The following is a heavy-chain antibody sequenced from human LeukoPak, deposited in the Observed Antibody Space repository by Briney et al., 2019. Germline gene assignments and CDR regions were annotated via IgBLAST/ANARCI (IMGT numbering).Heavy chain of an antibody. CDR2: ISAYNGNT. CDR3: ARARDRQYYYDSSGYYDY. CDR1: GYTFTSYG. J-gene: IGHJ4*02. Sequence: ASVKVSCKASGYTFTSYGISWVRQAPGQGLEWMGWISAYNGNTNYAQKLQGRVTMTTDTSTSTAYMELRSLRSDDTAVYYCARARDRQYYYDSSGYYDYWGQGTLVTVSS. D-gene: IGHD3-22*01. V-gene: IGHV1-18*01.